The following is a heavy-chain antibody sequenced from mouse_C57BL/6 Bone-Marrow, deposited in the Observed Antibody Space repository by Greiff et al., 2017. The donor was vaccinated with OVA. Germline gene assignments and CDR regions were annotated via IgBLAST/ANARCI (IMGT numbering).Heavy chain of an antibody. CDR2: IDPSDSYT. V-gene: IGHV1-69*01. CDR1: GYTFTSYW. D-gene: IGHD2-2*01. CDR3: AIYYGYDGTFAY. Sequence: QVQLQQPGAELVMPGASVKLSCKASGYTFTSYWMHWVKQRPGQGLEWIGEIDPSDSYTNYNQKFKGKSTLTVDKSSSTAYMQLSSLTSEDSAVYYCAIYYGYDGTFAYWGQGTLVTVSA. J-gene: IGHJ3*01.